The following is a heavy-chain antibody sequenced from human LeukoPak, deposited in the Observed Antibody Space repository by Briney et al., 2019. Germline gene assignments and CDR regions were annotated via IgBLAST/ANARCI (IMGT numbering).Heavy chain of an antibody. J-gene: IGHJ4*02. Sequence: GGSLRLSCAASGFTFSSYGIHWVRQAPGKGLEWVAVISSDVSNKYYADSVKGRFTISRDNSKNTLYLEMSSLRPEDTAVYYCARAFREVSPGYCIDNSCFYFDYWGQGTLVTVSS. CDR1: GFTFSSYG. V-gene: IGHV3-30*03. CDR2: ISSDVSNK. CDR3: ARAFREVSPGYCIDNSCFYFDY. D-gene: IGHD2-15*01.